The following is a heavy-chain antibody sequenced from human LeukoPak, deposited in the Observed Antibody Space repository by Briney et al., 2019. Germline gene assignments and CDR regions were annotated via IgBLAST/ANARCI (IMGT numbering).Heavy chain of an antibody. CDR1: GFIFSSYA. CDR2: INHTGST. J-gene: IGHJ4*01. D-gene: IGHD1-7*01. CDR3: ASGRELELPWQ. V-gene: IGHV4-34*01. Sequence: GSLRLSCAASGFIFSSYAMSWIRQSPGKGLEWIAEINHTGSTDYNPSLKSRVTISVDTSKNQFSLKLASVTAADTAVYYCASGRELELPWQWGHGTLVTVSS.